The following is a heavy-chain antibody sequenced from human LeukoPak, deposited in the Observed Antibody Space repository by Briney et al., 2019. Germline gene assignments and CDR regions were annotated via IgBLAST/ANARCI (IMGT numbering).Heavy chain of an antibody. CDR3: ARDRRAVVGATYYYYYGMNV. CDR1: GYTFTSYG. J-gene: IGHJ6*02. Sequence: GASVKVSCKASGYTFTSYGISWVRQAPGQVLEWMGWISAYNGNTNYAQKLKGRVTMTTDTSTSTAYMELRSMRSDDTAVYYCARDRRAVVGATYYYYYGMNVWGQGTTVTVSS. V-gene: IGHV1-18*01. D-gene: IGHD1-26*01. CDR2: ISAYNGNT.